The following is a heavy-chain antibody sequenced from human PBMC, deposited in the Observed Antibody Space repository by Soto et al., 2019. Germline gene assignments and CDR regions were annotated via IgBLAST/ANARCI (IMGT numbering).Heavy chain of an antibody. J-gene: IGHJ6*02. Sequence: QVQLQESGPGLVKPSGTLSLTCAVSGGSITSSNWWSWVRQTPGKGLEWIGEIYHSGNPNYNPSLRSRVTIAVDKSKNQFALKLSSVTAADTAVYSCATDSLRMYNYYGLGVWGQGTTVIVSS. CDR3: ATDSLRMYNYYGLGV. D-gene: IGHD2-2*01. V-gene: IGHV4-4*02. CDR1: GGSITSSNW. CDR2: IYHSGNP.